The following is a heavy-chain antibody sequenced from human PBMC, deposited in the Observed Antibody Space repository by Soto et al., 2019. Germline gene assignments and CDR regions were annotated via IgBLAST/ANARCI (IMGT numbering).Heavy chain of an antibody. CDR1: GGSISSYY. CDR3: ARDTSSGWPDY. D-gene: IGHD6-19*01. Sequence: QVQLQESGPGLVKPSETLSLTCTVSGGSISSYYWSWIRQPPGKGLEWIGYIYYSGSTNYNPSLKSRVTISVDTSKNQFSLKLSSVTAADTAVHYCARDTSSGWPDYWGQGTLVTVSS. J-gene: IGHJ4*02. CDR2: IYYSGST. V-gene: IGHV4-59*01.